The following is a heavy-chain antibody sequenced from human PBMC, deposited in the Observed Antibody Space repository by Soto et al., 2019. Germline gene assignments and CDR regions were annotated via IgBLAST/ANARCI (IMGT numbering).Heavy chain of an antibody. V-gene: IGHV1-18*04. CDR2: ISAYNGNT. CDR1: GYTFTSSG. CDR3: ASGRESYDFWSGYPRARGAFHI. Sequence: ASVKVSCKASGYTFTSSGISRVRQAPGQGLEWMGWISAYNGNTNYAQKLQGRVTMTTDTSTSTAYMELRSLRSDDTAVYYCASGRESYDFWSGYPRARGAFHIWGQGTMGTVSS. J-gene: IGHJ3*02. D-gene: IGHD3-3*01.